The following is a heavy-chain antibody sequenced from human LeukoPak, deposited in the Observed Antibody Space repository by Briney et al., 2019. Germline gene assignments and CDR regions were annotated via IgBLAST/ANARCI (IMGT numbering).Heavy chain of an antibody. CDR1: GFTFSDSY. CDR2: ISSTSSHT. CDR3: ARGSARWFDP. V-gene: IGHV3-11*05. Sequence: GGSLRLSCAASGFTFSDSYMSCIRQAAGKGLEWISYISSTSSHTNYADSVKGRFTISRDNAKRSLYLQMNSLRAEDTAVYYCARGSARWFDPWGQGTLVTVSS. J-gene: IGHJ5*02.